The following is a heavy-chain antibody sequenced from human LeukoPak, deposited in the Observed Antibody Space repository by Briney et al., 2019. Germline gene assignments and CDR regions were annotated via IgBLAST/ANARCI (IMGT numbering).Heavy chain of an antibody. CDR2: ISGNGGGT. Sequence: QTGGSLSLSCAAAGFTFCNFAMSWVRQAPGKGLEWVSGISGNGGGTYYADSVKGRFTISRDNSKNTLYLQMNSLRVGDTAVYYCTRSFGYSRSCGDNWGKGNLVTVSS. CDR1: GFTFCNFA. D-gene: IGHD6-13*01. CDR3: TRSFGYSRSCGDN. J-gene: IGHJ4*02. V-gene: IGHV3-23*01.